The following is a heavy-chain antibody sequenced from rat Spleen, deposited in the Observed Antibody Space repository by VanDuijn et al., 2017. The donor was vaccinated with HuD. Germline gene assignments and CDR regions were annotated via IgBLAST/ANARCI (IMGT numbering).Heavy chain of an antibody. CDR2: ISPSGGST. CDR1: GFTFSDYY. CDR3: ATSPYYWYFDF. V-gene: IGHV5-27*01. J-gene: IGHJ1*01. Sequence: EVQLVKSDGGLVQPGRSLKLSCAASGFTFSDYYMAWVRQAPTKGLEWVASISPSGGSTYYRDSVKGRFTISRDNAKSTLYLQMDSLRSEDTATYYCATSPYYWYFDFWGPGTMVTVSS.